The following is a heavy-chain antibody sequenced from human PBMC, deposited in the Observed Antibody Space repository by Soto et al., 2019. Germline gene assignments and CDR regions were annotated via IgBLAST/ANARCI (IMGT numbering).Heavy chain of an antibody. Sequence: GESLKISCKGSGYSFTSYWIGWVRQMPGKGLEWMGIIYPGDSDTRYSPSFQGQVTISADKSISTAYLQWSSLKASDTAMYYCARLGQDYYDSSGYYYWFDPWGQGTLVTVSS. CDR2: IYPGDSDT. J-gene: IGHJ5*02. CDR1: GYSFTSYW. D-gene: IGHD3-22*01. CDR3: ARLGQDYYDSSGYYYWFDP. V-gene: IGHV5-51*01.